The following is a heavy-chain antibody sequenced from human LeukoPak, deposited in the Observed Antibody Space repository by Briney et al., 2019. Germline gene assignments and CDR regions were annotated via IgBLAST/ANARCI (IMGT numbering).Heavy chain of an antibody. J-gene: IGHJ5*02. CDR3: ARDPAETGTTDPGNNWFDP. CDR2: ISAYNGNT. CDR1: GYTFTSYG. D-gene: IGHD1-1*01. V-gene: IGHV1-18*01. Sequence: ASVKVSCKASGYTFTSYGISWVRQAPGQGPEWMGWISAYNGNTNYVQKLQGRVTMTTDTSTSTAYMELRSLRSDDTAVYYCARDPAETGTTDPGNNWFDPGGKGPRVTVSP.